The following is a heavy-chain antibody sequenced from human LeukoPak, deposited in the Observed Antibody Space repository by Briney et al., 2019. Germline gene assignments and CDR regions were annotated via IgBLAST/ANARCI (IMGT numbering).Heavy chain of an antibody. D-gene: IGHD2-2*01. V-gene: IGHV3-23*01. Sequence: GGSLRLSCAASGFTFHDYAMHWVRQAPGKGLEYVSVIRGGGGVQYYAASVKGRFTISRDNAKNSLYLQVNSLRAEDTAVYYCARDCSSTNCYWVFDYWGQGTLVTVSS. CDR3: ARDCSSTNCYWVFDY. J-gene: IGHJ4*02. CDR1: GFTFHDYA. CDR2: IRGGGGVQ.